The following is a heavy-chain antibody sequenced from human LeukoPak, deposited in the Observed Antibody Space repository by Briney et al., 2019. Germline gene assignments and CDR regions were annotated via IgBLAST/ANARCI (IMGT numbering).Heavy chain of an antibody. J-gene: IGHJ4*02. D-gene: IGHD6-13*01. CDR3: ARAPIAAAGTIFDY. CDR1: GGTFSSYA. Sequence: SSVKVSCKSSGGTFSSYAISGVRQAPGQGLEWMGGSIPIFGTANYAQKFQGRVTITADESTSTAYMELSSLRSEDTAVYYCARAPIAAAGTIFDYWGQGTLVTVSS. V-gene: IGHV1-69*01. CDR2: SIPIFGTA.